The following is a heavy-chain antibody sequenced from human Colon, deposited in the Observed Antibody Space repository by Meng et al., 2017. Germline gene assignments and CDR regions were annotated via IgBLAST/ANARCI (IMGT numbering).Heavy chain of an antibody. CDR3: ARGLATARGLVPLHLDY. V-gene: IGHV4-61*02. J-gene: IGHJ4*02. CDR1: GWSISNSSYY. D-gene: IGHD5-18*01. Sequence: SDTLSLTFTVSGWSISNSSYYWSWIRQPAGKGLQWIVRTYVSGSPNYNPSLKSRVTISVDTSKNQLSLHLRSVTATDTAVYYCARGLATARGLVPLHLDYWGQGTLVTVSS. CDR2: TYVSGSP.